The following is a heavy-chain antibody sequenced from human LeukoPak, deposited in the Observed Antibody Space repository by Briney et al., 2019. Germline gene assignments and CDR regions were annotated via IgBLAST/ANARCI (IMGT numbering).Heavy chain of an antibody. V-gene: IGHV3-11*04. Sequence: AGGSLRLSCAASGFTFSDYYINWIRQAPGEGLEWVSYISSSGGTIYYADSVKGRFTISRDNSKNTLYLQMNSLRAEDTAVYYCARDQLGYCSGGSCYPFDYWGQGTLVTVSS. J-gene: IGHJ4*02. CDR1: GFTFSDYY. D-gene: IGHD2-15*01. CDR2: ISSSGGTI. CDR3: ARDQLGYCSGGSCYPFDY.